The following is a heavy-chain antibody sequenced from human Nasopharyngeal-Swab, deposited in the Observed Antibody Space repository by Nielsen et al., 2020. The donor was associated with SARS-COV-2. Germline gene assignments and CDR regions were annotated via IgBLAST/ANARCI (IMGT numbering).Heavy chain of an antibody. CDR2: INKDGSEK. D-gene: IGHD5-12*01. V-gene: IGHV3-7*01. CDR1: GLSFSEFW. Sequence: GGPLRLSCAASGLSFSEFWMNWVRKAPGKGLEWVASINKDGSEKYYGDSVRGRFTTSRDNAENSLSLQMNSLRGEDTAVYYCSRDRGYYAFDYWGQGTLVTVSS. J-gene: IGHJ4*02. CDR3: SRDRGYYAFDY.